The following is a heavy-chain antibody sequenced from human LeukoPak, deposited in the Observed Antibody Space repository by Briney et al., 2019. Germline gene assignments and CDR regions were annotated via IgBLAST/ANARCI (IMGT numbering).Heavy chain of an antibody. CDR3: ARGDYEGDY. V-gene: IGHV1-18*04. CDR2: ISAYNGNT. D-gene: IGHD4-17*01. J-gene: IGHJ4*02. CDR1: GYTFTGHY. Sequence: GASVKVSCKASGYTFTGHYLHWVRQAPGQGLEWMGWISAYNGNTNYAQKLQGRVTMTTDTSTSTAYMELRSLRSDDTAVYYCARGDYEGDYWGQGTLVTVSS.